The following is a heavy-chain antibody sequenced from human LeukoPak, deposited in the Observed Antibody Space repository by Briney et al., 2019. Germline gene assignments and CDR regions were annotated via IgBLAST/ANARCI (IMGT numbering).Heavy chain of an antibody. CDR2: ISSSSSYI. V-gene: IGHV3-21*01. CDR1: GFTLSGYS. D-gene: IGHD4-17*01. Sequence: PGGSLRLSCAASGFTLSGYSMNWVRQAPGKGLEWVSSISSSSSYIYYADSVKGRFTISRDNAKKSMYLQMNSLRAEDTAVYYCARDLTTVTSYWGQGTLVTVSS. J-gene: IGHJ4*02. CDR3: ARDLTTVTSY.